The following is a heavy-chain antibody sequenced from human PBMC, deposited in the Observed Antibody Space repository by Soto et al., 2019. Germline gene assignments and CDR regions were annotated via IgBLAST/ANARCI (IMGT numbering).Heavy chain of an antibody. CDR1: GFSLTTTGVG. CDR2: VFWDGGE. J-gene: IGHJ4*02. CDR3: TQVYGSGSWGWYFHS. V-gene: IGHV2-5*02. Sequence: QITLRESGPSLVKPTETLTLTCTFSGFSLTTTGVGVGWIRQPPGKALEWLAVVFWDGGERYSPSLKSRVTLTKETTKGQVVLTTPNMDPADTATFYCTQVYGSGSWGWYFHSWGQGTLVTVSS. D-gene: IGHD1-26*01.